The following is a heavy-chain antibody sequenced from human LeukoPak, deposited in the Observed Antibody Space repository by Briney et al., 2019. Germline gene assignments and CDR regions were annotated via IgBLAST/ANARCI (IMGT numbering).Heavy chain of an antibody. V-gene: IGHV3-21*04. D-gene: IGHD1-26*01. Sequence: GGSLRLSCAASGFTVSSYSMNWVRQAPGKGLEWVSSISSTSSYIYYADSVKGRFTISRDNAKNSLFLQMNSLRAEDTALYYCAEGRQAYSGSTEFDYWGQGTLVTVSS. CDR2: ISSTSSYI. CDR3: AEGRQAYSGSTEFDY. J-gene: IGHJ4*02. CDR1: GFTVSSYS.